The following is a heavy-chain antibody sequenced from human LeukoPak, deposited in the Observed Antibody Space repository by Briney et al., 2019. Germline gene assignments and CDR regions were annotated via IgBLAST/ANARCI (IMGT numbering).Heavy chain of an antibody. D-gene: IGHD3-3*01. CDR2: IYYSGST. J-gene: IGHJ4*02. CDR3: ARAPIFGVVIGVAYFDY. V-gene: IGHV4-30-4*08. Sequence: SATLSLTCTVSGGSISSGDYYWRWIRQPPGKGLEWIGYIYYSGSTYYNPSLKSRVTISVDTSKNQFSLKLSSVTAADTAVYYCARAPIFGVVIGVAYFDYWGQGTLVTVSS. CDR1: GGSISSGDYY.